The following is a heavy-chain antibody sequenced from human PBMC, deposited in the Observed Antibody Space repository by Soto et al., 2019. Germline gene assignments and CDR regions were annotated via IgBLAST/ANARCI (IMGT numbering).Heavy chain of an antibody. CDR1: GGSISSSNW. D-gene: IGHD1-26*01. CDR3: ARVVSGSYYFDY. V-gene: IGHV4-4*02. Sequence: PSETLSLTCAVSGGSISSSNWWSWVRQPPGKGLEWIGEIYHSGSTNYNPSLKSRVTISVDKSKNQFSLKLSSVTAADTAVYYCARVVSGSYYFDYWGQGTLVTVLL. CDR2: IYHSGST. J-gene: IGHJ4*02.